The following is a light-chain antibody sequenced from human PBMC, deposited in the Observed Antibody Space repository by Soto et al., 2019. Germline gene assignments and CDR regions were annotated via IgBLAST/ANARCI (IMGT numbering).Light chain of an antibody. CDR3: SSYAAGSNFV. J-gene: IGLJ1*01. Sequence: QSALTQPPSASGSPGQSVTISCTGTSSDVGGYNYVSWYQQHPGKAPKLMIYEVSKRPSGVPDRFSGSKSDNTASLTVPGLQAEDEADYYCSSYAAGSNFVFGTGTKLTVL. V-gene: IGLV2-8*01. CDR1: SSDVGGYNY. CDR2: EVS.